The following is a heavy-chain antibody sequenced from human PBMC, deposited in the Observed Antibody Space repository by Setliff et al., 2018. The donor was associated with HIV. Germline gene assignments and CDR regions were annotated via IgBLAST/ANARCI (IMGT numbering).Heavy chain of an antibody. J-gene: IGHJ4*02. Sequence: SETLSLTCAVYGGSFSGYYWSWIRQPPGKGLEWIGEITPSGDTNYIPSLKSRVTMSLDTSKNQFPLNLNSVTAADTAVYYCSNWNTTGDADYWGQGTLVTVSS. CDR2: ITPSGDT. CDR3: SNWNTTGDADY. CDR1: GGSFSGYY. D-gene: IGHD1-1*01. V-gene: IGHV4-34*01.